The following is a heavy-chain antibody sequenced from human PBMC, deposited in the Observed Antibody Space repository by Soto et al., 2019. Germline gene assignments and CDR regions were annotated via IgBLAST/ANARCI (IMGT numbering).Heavy chain of an antibody. V-gene: IGHV4-39*01. J-gene: IGHJ2*01. CDR2: IYYSGST. Sequence: SETLSLTCTVSCGSISSSSYYWGWIRQPPGKGLEWIGNIYYSGSTYYNPSLKSRVTISVDTSKNQFSLKLSSVTAADTAVYYCARGLDYYDSSGYYSWYFDLWGRGTLVTVSS. CDR1: CGSISSSSYY. D-gene: IGHD3-22*01. CDR3: ARGLDYYDSSGYYSWYFDL.